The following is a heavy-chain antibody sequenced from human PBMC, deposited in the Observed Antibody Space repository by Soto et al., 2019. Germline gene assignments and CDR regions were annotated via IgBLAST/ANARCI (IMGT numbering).Heavy chain of an antibody. CDR2: IIPIFGTA. Sequence: SVKVSCKASGGTFSSYAISWVRQAPGQGLEWMGGIIPIFGTANYAQKFQGRVTITADESTSTAYMELSSLRSEDTAVYYCARDLRQNWNDFNWFDPWGQGTLVTVSS. V-gene: IGHV1-69*13. CDR3: ARDLRQNWNDFNWFDP. CDR1: GGTFSSYA. D-gene: IGHD1-1*01. J-gene: IGHJ5*02.